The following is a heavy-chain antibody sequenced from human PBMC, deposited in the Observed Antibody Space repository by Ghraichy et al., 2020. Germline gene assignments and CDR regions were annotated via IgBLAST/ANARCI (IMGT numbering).Heavy chain of an antibody. CDR3: ARDELLVGAEYFQH. Sequence: SVKVSCKASGGTFSSYAISWVRQAPGQGLEWMGGIIPIFGTANYAQKFQGRVTITADESTSTAYMELSSLRSEDTAVYYCARDELLVGAEYFQHWGQGTLVTVSS. CDR2: IIPIFGTA. V-gene: IGHV1-69*13. CDR1: GGTFSSYA. D-gene: IGHD1-26*01. J-gene: IGHJ1*01.